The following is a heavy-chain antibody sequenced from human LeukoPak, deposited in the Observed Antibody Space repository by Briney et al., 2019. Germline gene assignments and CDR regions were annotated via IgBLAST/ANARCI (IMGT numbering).Heavy chain of an antibody. CDR2: IYHSGST. CDR1: GGSFSPYC. V-gene: IGHV4-34*01. Sequence: SETLSLTCAVYGGSFSPYCWSWVRQPPGKGLEWIGSIYHSGSTYYTPSLKSRVTISLDTSKNQFSLWLTSVTAADTAVYYCARGGGGTSYYYYGLDVWGQGTTVTVSS. CDR3: ARGGGGTSYYYYGLDV. D-gene: IGHD1-26*01. J-gene: IGHJ6*02.